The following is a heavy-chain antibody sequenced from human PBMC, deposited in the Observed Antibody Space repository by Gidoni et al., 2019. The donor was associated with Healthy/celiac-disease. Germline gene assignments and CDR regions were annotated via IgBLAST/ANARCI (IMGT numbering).Heavy chain of an antibody. CDR3: ARGEEDTAMVIGGD. Sequence: QVQLVESGGGVVQPGRALRLSCAASGCTFSSYGMHWVRQAPGKGLEWVAVIWYDGSNKYYADSVKGRFTISRDNSKNTLYLQMNSLRAEDTAVYYCARGEEDTAMVIGGDWGQGTLVTVSS. V-gene: IGHV3-33*01. D-gene: IGHD5-18*01. J-gene: IGHJ4*02. CDR1: GCTFSSYG. CDR2: IWYDGSNK.